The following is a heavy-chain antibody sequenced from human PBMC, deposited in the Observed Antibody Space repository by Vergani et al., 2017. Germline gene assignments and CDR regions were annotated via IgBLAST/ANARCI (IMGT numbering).Heavy chain of an antibody. D-gene: IGHD5-24*01. Sequence: QITLKESGPTLVKPTQSLTLTCTFSGFSLTTTGLAVGWIRQPPGKALEWLALIYWNDNTHYSPSLETRLTISKDTSKNQVGLKISDVDPADSATYYCARSPRVMADYFDSWGQGIQVAVSS. CDR1: GFSLTTTGLA. CDR2: IYWNDNT. V-gene: IGHV2-5*01. J-gene: IGHJ4*02. CDR3: ARSPRVMADYFDS.